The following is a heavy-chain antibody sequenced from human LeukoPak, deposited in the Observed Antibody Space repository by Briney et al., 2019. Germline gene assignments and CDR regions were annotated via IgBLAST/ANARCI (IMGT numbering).Heavy chain of an antibody. V-gene: IGHV3-33*01. D-gene: IGHD3-3*01. Sequence: GGSLRLSCAASGFTFSSYGMHWVRQAPGKGLEWVAVIWYDGSNKYYADSVKGRFTISRDNSKNTLYLQMNSLRAEDTAVYYCARDHGVGGFCPYGMDVWGQGTTVTVSS. CDR1: GFTFSSYG. J-gene: IGHJ6*02. CDR2: IWYDGSNK. CDR3: ARDHGVGGFCPYGMDV.